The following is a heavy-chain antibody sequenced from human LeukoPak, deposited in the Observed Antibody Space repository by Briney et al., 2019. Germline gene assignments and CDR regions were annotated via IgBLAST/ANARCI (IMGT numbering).Heavy chain of an antibody. CDR1: GYTFTSYA. V-gene: IGHV1-3*01. CDR3: ARAPYYYDSSGYYS. D-gene: IGHD3-22*01. J-gene: IGHJ4*02. CDR2: INAGNGNT. Sequence: GASVKVSCKATGYTFTSYAMHWVRQAPGQGLEWVGWINAGNGNTKYSQKFQGRVTITRDTSASTAYMELSSLRSEDTAVYYCARAPYYYDSSGYYSWGQGTLVTVSS.